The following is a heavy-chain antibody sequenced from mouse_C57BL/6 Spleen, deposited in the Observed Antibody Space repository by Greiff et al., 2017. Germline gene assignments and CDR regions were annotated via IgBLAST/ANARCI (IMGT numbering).Heavy chain of an antibody. D-gene: IGHD2-3*01. CDR2: IDPENGDT. V-gene: IGHV14-4*01. CDR3: TTGGYWDY. CDR1: GFNIKDDY. J-gene: IGHJ2*01. Sequence: VQLQHSGAELVRPGASVKLSCTASGFNIKDDYMHWVKQRPEQGLEWIGWIDPENGDTEYASKFQGKATITADTSSNTAYLQLSSLTSEDTAVYYCTTGGYWDYWGQGTTLTVSS.